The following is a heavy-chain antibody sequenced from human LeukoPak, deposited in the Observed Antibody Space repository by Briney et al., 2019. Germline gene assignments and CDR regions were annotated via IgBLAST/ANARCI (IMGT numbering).Heavy chain of an antibody. CDR3: ARDHSPVAGTWVA. J-gene: IGHJ4*02. CDR1: GYTFTSYD. CDR2: MNPNSGNT. V-gene: IGHV1-8*03. D-gene: IGHD6-19*01. Sequence: GASVKVSCKASGYTFTSYDINWVRQATGQGLEWMGWMNPNSGNTGYAQKFQGRVTITRNTSISTAYMELSSLRSEDTAVYYCARDHSPVAGTWVAWGQGTLVTVSS.